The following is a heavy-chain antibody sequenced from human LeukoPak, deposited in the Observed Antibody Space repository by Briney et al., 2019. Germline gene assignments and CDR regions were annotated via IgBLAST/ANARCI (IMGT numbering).Heavy chain of an antibody. V-gene: IGHV3-23*01. CDR3: ARQSGWEYSFDY. Sequence: PGGSLRLSCVASGFTFSSYAMTWVRQAPGKGLEWVSAISGSGSTYYADSVKGRFTISRDNSKNTLYLQMNSLRAEDTAVYYCARQSGWEYSFDYWGQGTLVTVSS. CDR2: ISGSGST. J-gene: IGHJ4*02. CDR1: GFTFSSYA. D-gene: IGHD6-19*01.